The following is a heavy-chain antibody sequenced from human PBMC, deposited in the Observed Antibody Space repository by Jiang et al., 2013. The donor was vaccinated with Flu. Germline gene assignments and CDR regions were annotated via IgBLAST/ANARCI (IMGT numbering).Heavy chain of an antibody. Sequence: GAEVKKPGESLKISCKGSGYSFTSYWIGWVRQMPGKGLEWMGIIYPGDSDTRYSPSFQGQVTISADKSISTAYLQWRSLKASDTAMYYCARGPYYYDSSGPRNFDYWGQGTLVTVSS. D-gene: IGHD3-22*01. J-gene: IGHJ4*02. V-gene: IGHV5-51*01. CDR3: ARGPYYYDSSGPRNFDY. CDR2: IYPGDSDT. CDR1: GYSFTSYW.